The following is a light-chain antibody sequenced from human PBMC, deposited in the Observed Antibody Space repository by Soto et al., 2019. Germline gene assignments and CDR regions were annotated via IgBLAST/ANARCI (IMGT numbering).Light chain of an antibody. J-gene: IGKJ4*01. Sequence: DIQMTQSPSSVSASVGDTVTVSWRASQVSSSWLAWYQQKPGRAPNLLIYKASTLQTGVPSRFSGSGSGTDFTLTISDLQPEDFATYYCHQTSSFPLSFGGGTKVDIK. CDR2: KAS. CDR3: HQTSSFPLS. V-gene: IGKV1-12*01. CDR1: QVSSSW.